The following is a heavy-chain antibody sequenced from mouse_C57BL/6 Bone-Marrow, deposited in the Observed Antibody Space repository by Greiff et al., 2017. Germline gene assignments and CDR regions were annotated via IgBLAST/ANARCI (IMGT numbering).Heavy chain of an antibody. V-gene: IGHV1-69*01. CDR1: GYTFTSYW. CDR2: IDPSDSYT. Sequence: VQLQQPGAELVMPGASVKLSCKASGYTFTSYWMHWVKQRPGQGLEWIGEIDPSDSYTNYNQKFKGKSTLTVDKSSSTAYMQLSSLTSEDSAVYYCAREGEFYSDYWGQGTTLTVSS. D-gene: IGHD1-1*01. CDR3: AREGEFYSDY. J-gene: IGHJ2*01.